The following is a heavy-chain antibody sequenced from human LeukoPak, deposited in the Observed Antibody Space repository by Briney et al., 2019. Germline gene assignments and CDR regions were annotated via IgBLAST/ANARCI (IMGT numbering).Heavy chain of an antibody. CDR1: GFTVSSNY. V-gene: IGHV3-53*01. CDR2: IYSGGST. CDR3: ASPGYGSSWYEVDY. Sequence: GGSLRLSCAASGFTVSSNYMSWVRQAPGKGLEWVSVIYSGGSTYYADSVKGRFTISRDNSKNTLYLQMNSLRAEDTAVYYCASPGYGSSWYEVDYWGQGTLVTVSS. D-gene: IGHD6-13*01. J-gene: IGHJ4*02.